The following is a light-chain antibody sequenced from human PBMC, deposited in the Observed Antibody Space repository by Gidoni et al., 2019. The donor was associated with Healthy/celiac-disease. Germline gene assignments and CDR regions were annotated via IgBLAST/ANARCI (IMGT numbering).Light chain of an antibody. CDR3: AAWDDSLNAWV. V-gene: IGLV1-44*01. J-gene: IGLJ3*02. Sequence: QSVLTQPPSASGTPGQRVTIPCSGSSANIGSNTVNWYQQLPGTAPKLLIYSNNQRPSGVPDRFSGSKSGTSASLAISGLQSEGEAGYYCAAWDDSLNAWVFGGGTKLTVL. CDR1: SANIGSNT. CDR2: SNN.